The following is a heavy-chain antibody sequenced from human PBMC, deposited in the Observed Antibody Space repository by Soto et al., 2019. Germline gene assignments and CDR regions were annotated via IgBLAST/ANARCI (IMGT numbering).Heavy chain of an antibody. CDR2: ISSSSSTI. D-gene: IGHD4-4*01. V-gene: IGHV3-48*01. CDR1: GFTFSSYS. Sequence: GGSLRLSCAASGFTFSSYSMNWVRQAPGKGLEWVSYISSSSSTIYYADSVKGRFTISRDNAKNSLYLQMNSLRAEDTAVYYCAGGIWLDSNPPLDYWGQGTLVTVSS. J-gene: IGHJ4*02. CDR3: AGGIWLDSNPPLDY.